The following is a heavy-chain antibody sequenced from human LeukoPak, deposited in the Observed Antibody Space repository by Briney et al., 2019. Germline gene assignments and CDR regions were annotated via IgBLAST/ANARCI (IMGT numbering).Heavy chain of an antibody. Sequence: GASVKVSFKASGGTFSSYAISWVRQAPGQGLEWMGGIIPIFGTANYAQKFQGRVTITADESTSTAYMELSSLRSEDTAVYYCARVAPDSSGSYPHWGQGTLVTVSS. CDR3: ARVAPDSSGSYPH. J-gene: IGHJ4*02. CDR2: IIPIFGTA. D-gene: IGHD3-22*01. CDR1: GGTFSSYA. V-gene: IGHV1-69*13.